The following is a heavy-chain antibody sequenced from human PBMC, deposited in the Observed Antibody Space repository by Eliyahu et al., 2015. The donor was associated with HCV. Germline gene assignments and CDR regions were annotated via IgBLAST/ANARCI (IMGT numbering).Heavy chain of an antibody. D-gene: IGHD3-22*01. V-gene: IGHV3-21*01. CDR2: ISSSSSYI. CDR3: ARDPHYYDSSGYSNY. CDR1: GFTFXXYS. Sequence: EVQLVESGGGLVKPGGSLRLXCAASGFTFXXYSMNWVRQAPGKGLEWVSSISSSSSYIYYADSVKGRFTISRDNAKNSLYLQMNSLRAEDTAVYYCARDPHYYDSSGYSNYWGQGTLVTVSS. J-gene: IGHJ4*02.